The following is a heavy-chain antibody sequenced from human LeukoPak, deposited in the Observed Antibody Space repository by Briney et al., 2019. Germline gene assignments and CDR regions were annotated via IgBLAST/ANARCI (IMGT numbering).Heavy chain of an antibody. CDR2: INPNSGGT. V-gene: IGHV1-2*06. J-gene: IGHJ4*02. Sequence: ASVKVSCKASGYTFTGYYMHWVRQAPGQGLEWMGRINPNSGGTNYAQKFQGRVTMTRDTSISAAYMELSRLRSDDTAVYYCARDLIERSTNYWGQGTLVTVSS. CDR1: GYTFTGYY. D-gene: IGHD1-1*01. CDR3: ARDLIERSTNY.